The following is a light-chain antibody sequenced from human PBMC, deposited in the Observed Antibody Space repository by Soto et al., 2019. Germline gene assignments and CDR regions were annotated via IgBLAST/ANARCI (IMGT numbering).Light chain of an antibody. J-gene: IGKJ5*01. CDR1: QDIAAY. V-gene: IGKV1D-12*01. CDR2: AAS. Sequence: DIQVTQSPSSVSASVGDRVTITCRARQDIAAYLAWYQHKPGRAPELLIRAASTLQSGVPSRFSGSGSGADFTLTINSLQPEDFATYYCQQAYSFPSTFGQGTRLEIK. CDR3: QQAYSFPST.